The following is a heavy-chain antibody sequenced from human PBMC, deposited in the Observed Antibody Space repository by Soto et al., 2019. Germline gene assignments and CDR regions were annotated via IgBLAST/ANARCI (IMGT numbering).Heavy chain of an antibody. CDR1: GFTFDDYG. CDR3: PLPPSYGMDV. J-gene: IGHJ6*02. V-gene: IGHV3-15*01. Sequence: GGSLRLSCAASGFTFDDYGMSWVRQAPGKGLEWVGRIKSKTDGGTTDYAAPVKGRFTISRDDSKNTLYLQMNSLETEDTAVYYCPLPPSYGMDVWGQGTTVTVSS. CDR2: IKSKTDGGTT.